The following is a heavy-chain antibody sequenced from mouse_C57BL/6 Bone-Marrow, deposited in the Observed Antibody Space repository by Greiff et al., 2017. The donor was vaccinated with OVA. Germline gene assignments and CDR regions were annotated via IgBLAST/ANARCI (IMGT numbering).Heavy chain of an antibody. Sequence: QVQLKQSGAELVRPGPSVKMSCKASGYTFTNYWIGWAKQRPGHGLEWIGDIYPGGGYTNYNEKFKGKATLTADKSSSTAYMQFSSLTSEDSAIYYCARGPITTVYFDYWGQGTTLTVSS. CDR3: ARGPITTVYFDY. V-gene: IGHV1-63*01. CDR2: IYPGGGYT. J-gene: IGHJ2*01. CDR1: GYTFTNYW. D-gene: IGHD1-1*01.